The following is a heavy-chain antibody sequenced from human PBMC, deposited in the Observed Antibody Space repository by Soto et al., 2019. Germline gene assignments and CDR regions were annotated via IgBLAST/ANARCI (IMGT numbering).Heavy chain of an antibody. CDR2: ITGSGSDT. D-gene: IGHD2-2*01. Sequence: EVQLLESGGGLVQPGGSLRLSCAASGFTFNNYAMGWVRQAPGKGLEWVSAITGSGSDTYYVDSVKGRFTISRDNSKNTVYLQMNSLRAEDTAIYYCAKLGSSSWSPHYYFDYWGQGTLVTVSS. J-gene: IGHJ4*02. V-gene: IGHV3-23*01. CDR3: AKLGSSSWSPHYYFDY. CDR1: GFTFNNYA.